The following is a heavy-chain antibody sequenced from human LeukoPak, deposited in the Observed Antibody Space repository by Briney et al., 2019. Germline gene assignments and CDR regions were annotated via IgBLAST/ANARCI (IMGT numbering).Heavy chain of an antibody. D-gene: IGHD3-10*01. CDR1: SGSFSGYY. CDR3: ASNYYGSGSYYFADY. V-gene: IGHV4-34*01. CDR2: INHSGST. Sequence: SETLSLTCAVYSGSFSGYYWSWIRQPPGKGLEWIGEINHSGSTNYNPSLKSRVTISADTSKNQFSLKLSSVTAADTAVYYCASNYYGSGSYYFADYWGQGTLVTVSS. J-gene: IGHJ4*02.